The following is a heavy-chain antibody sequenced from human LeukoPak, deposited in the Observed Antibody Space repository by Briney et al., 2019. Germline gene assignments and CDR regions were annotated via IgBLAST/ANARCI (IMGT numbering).Heavy chain of an antibody. V-gene: IGHV4-34*01. Sequence: SETLSLTCAVYGGSFSGYYWSWIRRPPGKGLEWIGEINHSGSTNYNPSLKSRVTISVDTSKNQFSLKLSSVTDADTAVYYCARGGEYSSAPFDYWGQGTLVTVSS. CDR1: GGSFSGYY. J-gene: IGHJ4*02. CDR3: ARGGEYSSAPFDY. CDR2: INHSGST. D-gene: IGHD5-18*01.